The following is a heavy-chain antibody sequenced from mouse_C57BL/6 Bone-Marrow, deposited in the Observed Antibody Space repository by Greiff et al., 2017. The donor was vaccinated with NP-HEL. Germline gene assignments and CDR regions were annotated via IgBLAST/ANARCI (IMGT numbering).Heavy chain of an antibody. D-gene: IGHD1-1*01. J-gene: IGHJ3*01. CDR2: IRLKSDNYAT. V-gene: IGHV6-3*01. Sequence: DVQLQESGGGLVQPGGSMKLSCVASGFTFSNYWMNWVRQSPETWLEWVAQIRLKSDNYATHYAESVKGRFTISRDDSKSSVYLQMNNLRAEDTGIYYCTWNYYGSSYEFAYWGQGTLVTVSA. CDR1: GFTFSNYW. CDR3: TWNYYGSSYEFAY.